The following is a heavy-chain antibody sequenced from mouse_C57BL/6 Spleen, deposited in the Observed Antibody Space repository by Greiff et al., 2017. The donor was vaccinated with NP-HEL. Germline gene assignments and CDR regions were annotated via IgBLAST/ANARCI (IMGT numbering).Heavy chain of an antibody. CDR3: ARPPIYYDYNYAMDY. J-gene: IGHJ4*01. V-gene: IGHV1-53*01. Sequence: QVQLQQSGTELVKPGASVKLSCKASGYTFTSYWMHWVKQRPGQGLEWIGNINPSNGGTNYNEKFKSKATLTVDKSSSTAYMQLSSLTSEDSAVYYCARPPIYYDYNYAMDYWGQGTSVTVSS. CDR2: INPSNGGT. CDR1: GYTFTSYW. D-gene: IGHD2-4*01.